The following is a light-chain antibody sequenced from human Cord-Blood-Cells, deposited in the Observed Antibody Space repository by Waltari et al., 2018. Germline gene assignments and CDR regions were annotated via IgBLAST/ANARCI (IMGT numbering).Light chain of an antibody. Sequence: DIQMTQSPSTLSASVGERVTITCRASQSISNWLAWYQQKTGKAPKLLIYDASSLESGVPSRFSGSGSGTEFTLTISSLQPDDFATYYCQQYNSYSRTFGQGTKVEIK. J-gene: IGKJ1*01. CDR2: DAS. CDR3: QQYNSYSRT. V-gene: IGKV1-5*01. CDR1: QSISNW.